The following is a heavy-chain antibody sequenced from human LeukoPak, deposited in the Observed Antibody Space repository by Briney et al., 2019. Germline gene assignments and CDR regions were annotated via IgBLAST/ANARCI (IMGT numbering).Heavy chain of an antibody. V-gene: IGHV3-74*01. D-gene: IGHD6-13*01. CDR2: INTDETSA. CDR3: VRDVYIRRDSWYDVRSLDN. CDR1: GFSFSSHW. J-gene: IGHJ4*02. Sequence: GGSLRLSCVASGFSFSSHWMHWVRQAPGKGLEWVSRINTDETSAVYAASVKGRFAVSRDNAKNTLYLQMTSLRAEDTAVYYCVRDVYIRRDSWYDVRSLDNWGQGTQVTVSS.